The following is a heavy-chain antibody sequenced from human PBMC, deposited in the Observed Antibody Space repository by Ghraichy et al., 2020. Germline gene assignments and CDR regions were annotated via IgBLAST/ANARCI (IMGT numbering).Heavy chain of an antibody. CDR2: IKYDGSAE. CDR3: ARGWGRFDY. J-gene: IGHJ4*02. Sequence: GGSLRLSCAASGFAYSSYWMNWVRQAPGKGLEWVAYIKYDGSAEYYVDSVKGRFGISRDNAKNSLFLQMNSLRAEDTDVYYCARGWGRFDYWGQGTLVTVSS. CDR1: GFAYSSYW. D-gene: IGHD2-21*02. V-gene: IGHV3-7*01.